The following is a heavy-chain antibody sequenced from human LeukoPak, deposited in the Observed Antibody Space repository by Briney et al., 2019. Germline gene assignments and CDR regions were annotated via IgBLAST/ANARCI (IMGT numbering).Heavy chain of an antibody. D-gene: IGHD5-12*01. CDR2: ITSSSTYI. CDR3: ARGPSGYHNT. J-gene: IGHJ4*02. Sequence: GGSLRLSCAASGFAFSNYSMVWVRQAPGKGLEWVSSITSSSTYIYYGDSVKGRFTISRDNSKNTLYLQMNSLRAEDTAVYYCARGPSGYHNTGGQGTLVTVSS. V-gene: IGHV3-21*01. CDR1: GFAFSNYS.